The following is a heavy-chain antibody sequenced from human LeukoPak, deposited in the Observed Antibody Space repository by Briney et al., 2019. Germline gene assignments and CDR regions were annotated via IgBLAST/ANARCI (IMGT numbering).Heavy chain of an antibody. D-gene: IGHD1-26*01. Sequence: PSETLSLTCTVSGGSISSYYWSWIRQPPGKGLEWIGYIYYSGSTNYNPSLKSRVTISVDTSKNQFSLKLSSVTAADTAVYYCARESGSYHFDYWGQGTLVTVSS. V-gene: IGHV4-59*01. CDR2: IYYSGST. CDR1: GGSISSYY. J-gene: IGHJ4*02. CDR3: ARESGSYHFDY.